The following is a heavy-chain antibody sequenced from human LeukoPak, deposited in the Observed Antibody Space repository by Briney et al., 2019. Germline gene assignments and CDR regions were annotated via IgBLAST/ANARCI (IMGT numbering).Heavy chain of an antibody. CDR2: VDYSGST. V-gene: IGHV4-59*11. CDR3: ARDRSGGSLPDAFDI. CDR1: GGSISSHF. J-gene: IGHJ3*02. D-gene: IGHD2-15*01. Sequence: PSETLSLTCSVSGGSISSHFWTWIRQPPGKGLEWIAYVDYSGSTNYNPSLKSRVTISVDTSKNQFSLKLSSVTAADTAVYYCARDRSGGSLPDAFDIWGQGTMVTVSS.